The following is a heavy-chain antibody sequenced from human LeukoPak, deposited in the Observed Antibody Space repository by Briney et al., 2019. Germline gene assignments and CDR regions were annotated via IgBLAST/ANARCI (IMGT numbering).Heavy chain of an antibody. CDR1: GCTFSSYW. CDR3: ARPGGGGYCSGGSCYSFDY. Sequence: GESLKISCKGSGCTFSSYWIGWVRQMPGKGLEWMGIIHPGDSDIRYSPSFQGQVTISADKSISTAYLQWTSLKASDTAMYYCARPGGGGYCSGGSCYSFDYWGQGTLVTVSS. CDR2: IHPGDSDI. V-gene: IGHV5-51*01. D-gene: IGHD2-15*01. J-gene: IGHJ4*02.